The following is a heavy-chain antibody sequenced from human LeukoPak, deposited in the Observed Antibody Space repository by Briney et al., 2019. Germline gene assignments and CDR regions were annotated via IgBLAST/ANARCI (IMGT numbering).Heavy chain of an antibody. CDR1: GFTFSGYW. CDR2: IKKDESEK. V-gene: IGHV3-7*01. J-gene: IGHJ6*02. Sequence: GGSLRLSCAASGFTFSGYWMTWVRQAPGKGLEWVANIKKDESEKYYVDSVKGRFTSSRDNAKNSLYLQMNSLRAEDTAVYYCVRSIVVVPAAIDYYGMDVWGQGTTVTVSS. CDR3: VRSIVVVPAAIDYYGMDV. D-gene: IGHD2-2*01.